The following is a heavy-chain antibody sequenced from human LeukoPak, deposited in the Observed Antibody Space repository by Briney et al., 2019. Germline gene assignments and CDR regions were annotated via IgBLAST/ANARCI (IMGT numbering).Heavy chain of an antibody. D-gene: IGHD6-19*01. CDR2: IFGSGGST. J-gene: IGHJ4*02. CDR1: GFTFSSYA. CDR3: AKTTTGYSSGRFPGWPVDY. V-gene: IGHV3-23*01. Sequence: GGSLRLSCAASGFTFSSYAMYWVRQAPGKGLEWVSGIFGSGGSTHYADSVKGRFTISRGNSKNTVYLQMNSLRAEDTAVYYCAKTTTGYSSGRFPGWPVDYWGQETLVTVSS.